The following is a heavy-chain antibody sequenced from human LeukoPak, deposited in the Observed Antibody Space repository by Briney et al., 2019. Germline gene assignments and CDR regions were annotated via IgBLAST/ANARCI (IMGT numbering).Heavy chain of an antibody. D-gene: IGHD3-16*01. V-gene: IGHV4-59*08. CDR2: IHYSGSS. CDR1: GGSISSSY. Sequence: SETLSLTCTISGGSISSSYWSWIRQPPGKGLEYLGYIHYSGSSDYYPTLKRRTTISIDTSKNQFSLKLTSVTAADTAVYYCARLGAYKPPRLTYSYHPLDVWGQGTTVTVSS. CDR3: ARLGAYKPPRLTYSYHPLDV. J-gene: IGHJ6*02.